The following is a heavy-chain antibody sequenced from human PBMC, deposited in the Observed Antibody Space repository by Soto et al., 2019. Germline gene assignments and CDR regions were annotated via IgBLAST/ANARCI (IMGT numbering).Heavy chain of an antibody. V-gene: IGHV3-48*01. Sequence: LRLSCAASGFTFSSYSMNWVRQAPGKGLEWVSYISSSSSTIYYADSVKGRFTISRDNAKNSLYLQMNSLRAEDTAVYYCARENSSGWYHLDAFDIWGQGTMVTVSS. CDR3: ARENSSGWYHLDAFDI. CDR2: ISSSSSTI. CDR1: GFTFSSYS. D-gene: IGHD6-19*01. J-gene: IGHJ3*02.